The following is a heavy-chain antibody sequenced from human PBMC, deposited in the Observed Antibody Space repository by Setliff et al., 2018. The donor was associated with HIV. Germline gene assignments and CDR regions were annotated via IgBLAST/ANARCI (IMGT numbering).Heavy chain of an antibody. CDR1: GYSFTSYW. D-gene: IGHD6-13*01. Sequence: GESLKISCKGSGYSFTSYWIGWVRQMPGKGLEWMGIIYPGDSDTRYSPSFQGQVTISADKSISTAYLQWSSLKASDTAMYYCARRTIAAAGTSAFDIWGQGKMVTVSS. CDR2: IYPGDSDT. J-gene: IGHJ3*02. V-gene: IGHV5-51*01. CDR3: ARRTIAAAGTSAFDI.